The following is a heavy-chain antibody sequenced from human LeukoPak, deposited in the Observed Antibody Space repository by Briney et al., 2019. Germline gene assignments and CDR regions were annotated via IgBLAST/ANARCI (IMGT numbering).Heavy chain of an antibody. CDR1: GGSFSGYY. J-gene: IGHJ4*02. CDR3: ARWLQSAFDY. CDR2: INHSGST. D-gene: IGHD5-24*01. V-gene: IGHV4-34*01. Sequence: PSETLSLTCAVYGGSFSGYYWSWIRQPPGKGLGWIGEINHSGSTNYNPSLKSRVTISVDTSKNQFSLKLSSVTAADTAVYYCARWLQSAFDYWGQGTLVTVSS.